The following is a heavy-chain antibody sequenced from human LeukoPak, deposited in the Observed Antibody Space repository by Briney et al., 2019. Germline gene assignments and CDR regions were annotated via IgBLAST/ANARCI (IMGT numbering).Heavy chain of an antibody. CDR1: GGSISSSSYY. Sequence: NPSETLSLTCTVSGGSISSSSYYWGWIRQPPGKGLEWIGSIYYSGSTYYNPSLKSRVIISIDTSKNQFSLKVAAVTAADTAVYYCARDSGVWGQGTTVTVSS. V-gene: IGHV4-39*07. D-gene: IGHD3-10*01. J-gene: IGHJ6*02. CDR3: ARDSGV. CDR2: IYYSGST.